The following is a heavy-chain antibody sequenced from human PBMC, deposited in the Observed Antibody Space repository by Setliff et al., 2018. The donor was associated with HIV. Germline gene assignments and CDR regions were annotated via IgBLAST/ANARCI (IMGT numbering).Heavy chain of an antibody. CDR1: GGSISSHC. D-gene: IGHD5-12*01. V-gene: IGHV4-59*11. CDR2: IFYTGYT. J-gene: IGHJ6*02. Sequence: SETLSLTCTVSGGSISSHCWSWIRQSPGKALEWIAYIFYTGYTNYKPSLKSRVTISLDTSKNQFSLNLRSVTAADTAVYYCARGDGYRGNDAYYDSGMDVWGQGITVTV. CDR3: ARGDGYRGNDAYYDSGMDV.